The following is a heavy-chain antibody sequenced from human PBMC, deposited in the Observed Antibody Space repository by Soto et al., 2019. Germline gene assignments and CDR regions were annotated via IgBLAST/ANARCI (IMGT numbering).Heavy chain of an antibody. CDR3: AKGVPGIAVAGTGYFQH. V-gene: IGHV3-23*01. J-gene: IGHJ1*01. D-gene: IGHD6-19*01. CDR1: GFTFSSYA. CDR2: SSGSGGST. Sequence: GGSLRLSCASSGFTFSSYAMSWVRQAPGKGLEWVSASSGSGGSTYYADSVKGRFTISRDNSKNTLYLQMNSLRAEDTAVYYYAKGVPGIAVAGTGYFQHWGQGTLVTVSS.